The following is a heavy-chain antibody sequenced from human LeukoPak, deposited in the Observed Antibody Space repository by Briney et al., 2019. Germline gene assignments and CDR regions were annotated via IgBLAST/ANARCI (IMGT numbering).Heavy chain of an antibody. CDR2: ISAYNGNT. J-gene: IGHJ6*02. D-gene: IGHD5-12*01. CDR3: ASCGYDGVRDYYYYGMDV. CDR1: GYTFTSYG. V-gene: IGHV1-18*01. Sequence: ASVKVSCKASGYTFTSYGISWVRQAPGQGLEWMGWISAYNGNTNYAQKLQGKVTMTTDTSTSTAYMELRSLRSDDTAVYYCASCGYDGVRDYYYYGMDVWGQGTTVTVSS.